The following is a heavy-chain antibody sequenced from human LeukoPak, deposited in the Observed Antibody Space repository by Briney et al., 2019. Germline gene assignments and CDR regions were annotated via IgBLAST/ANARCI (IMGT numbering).Heavy chain of an antibody. CDR2: ISSSSSSYI. V-gene: IGHV3-21*01. Sequence: AGGSLRLSCAASGFTFSSYSLNWVRQAPGKGLEWVSSISSSSSSYIYYADSVKGRFTISRDNAKNSLYLQMNSLRAEDTAVYYCAKPGERVVTAIPQPDAFGIWGQGTMVTVSS. D-gene: IGHD2-21*02. CDR3: AKPGERVVTAIPQPDAFGI. J-gene: IGHJ3*02. CDR1: GFTFSSYS.